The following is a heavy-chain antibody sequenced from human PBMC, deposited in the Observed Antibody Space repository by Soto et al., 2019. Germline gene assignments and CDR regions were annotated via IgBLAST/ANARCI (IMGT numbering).Heavy chain of an antibody. J-gene: IGHJ4*02. CDR2: INPSGDIT. Sequence: ASLKVSCKASGYTFTSYKMHWVRQAPGQGLEWMGVINPSGDITGYAQXXXXXXXXTXXTSTSTVYMELSSLRSDDTAVYYCARGSTVDGIFDYWGPGTLVTVSS. CDR1: GYTFTSYK. V-gene: IGHV1-46*01. CDR3: ARGSTVDGIFDY. D-gene: IGHD2-2*01.